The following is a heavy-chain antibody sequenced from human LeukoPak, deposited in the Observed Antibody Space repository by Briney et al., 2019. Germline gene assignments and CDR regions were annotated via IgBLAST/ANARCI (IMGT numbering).Heavy chain of an antibody. CDR1: GFTFDDYA. CDR3: AKDRNYYDSSGLDY. V-gene: IGHV3-9*01. CDR2: ISWNSGSI. D-gene: IGHD3-22*01. Sequence: PGGSLRLSCAASGFTFDDYAMHWVRQAPGKGLEWVSGISWNSGSITYADSVKGRFTISRDNAKNSLYLQMNSLRAEDTALYYCAKDRNYYDSSGLDYWGQGTLVTVSS. J-gene: IGHJ4*02.